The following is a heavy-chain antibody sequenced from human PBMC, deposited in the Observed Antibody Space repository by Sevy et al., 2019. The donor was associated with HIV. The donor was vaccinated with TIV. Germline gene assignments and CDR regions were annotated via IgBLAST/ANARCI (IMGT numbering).Heavy chain of an antibody. CDR3: SSQGERY. V-gene: IGHV3-15*01. D-gene: IGHD3-16*01. CDR2: IKSKKDGGAT. Sequence: GGSLRLSCSASGFPFNKEWMSWVRRAPGKGLEWVGRIKSKKDGGATDYAAPANGRFTISRDDSKNTLYLQMNSLKIEDTGFYYCSSQGERYWGLGTLVTVSS. J-gene: IGHJ4*02. CDR1: GFPFNKEW.